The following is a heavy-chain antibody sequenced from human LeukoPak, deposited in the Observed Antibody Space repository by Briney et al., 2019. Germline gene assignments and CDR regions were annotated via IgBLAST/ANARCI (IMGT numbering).Heavy chain of an antibody. V-gene: IGHV4-61*02. J-gene: IGHJ6*03. D-gene: IGHD3-10*01. CDR1: GGSITSGSYY. CDR2: IYTGGST. Sequence: SQTLSLTCTVSGGSITSGSYYWTWIRQPAGKGLEWIGRIYTGGSTNYNPSLKSRVTISLDTSKNQFSLKLTSVTAADTAVYYCARDRNIMVRGTYYYSMDVWGKGTTVTISS. CDR3: ARDRNIMVRGTYYYSMDV.